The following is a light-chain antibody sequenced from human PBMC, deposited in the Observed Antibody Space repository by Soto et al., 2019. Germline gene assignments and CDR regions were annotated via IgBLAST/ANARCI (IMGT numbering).Light chain of an antibody. CDR1: ENVT. Sequence: DIQMTQSPSSLSASVVDRVTITCRATENVTWYRQKPGTAPNLLIYAASHLQSGVPSRFSGSISGREFTLTITRLQPENFATYYCQQSYPTPWTFGQGTRVEIK. CDR3: QQSYPTPWT. V-gene: IGKV1-39*01. J-gene: IGKJ1*01. CDR2: AAS.